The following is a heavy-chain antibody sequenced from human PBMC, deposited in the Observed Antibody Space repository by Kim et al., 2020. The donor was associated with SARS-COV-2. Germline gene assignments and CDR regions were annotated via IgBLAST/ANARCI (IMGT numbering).Heavy chain of an antibody. V-gene: IGHV4-30-2*01. D-gene: IGHD3-3*01. Sequence: NPSLKRRVTISVDRSKNQFSLKLSSVTAADTAVYYCARSDFWSGSDAFDIWGQGTMVTVSS. J-gene: IGHJ3*02. CDR3: ARSDFWSGSDAFDI.